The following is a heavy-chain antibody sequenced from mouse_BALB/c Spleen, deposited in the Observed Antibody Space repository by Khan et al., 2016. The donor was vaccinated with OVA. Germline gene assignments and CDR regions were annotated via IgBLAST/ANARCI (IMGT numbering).Heavy chain of an antibody. V-gene: IGHV5-6*01. D-gene: IGHD1-1*01. CDR2: ISSGGTYT. Sequence: EVQVVESGGDLVKPGGSLKLSCAASGFTFSTYGMSWVRQTPDRGLEWVATISSGGTYTFYPDKVKGRFTISRDNANNTLYLQMSSLKSADTAMYYYARRAYYYKGEWFAYWGQGTLVTVSA. CDR1: GFTFSTYG. J-gene: IGHJ3*01. CDR3: ARRAYYYKGEWFAY.